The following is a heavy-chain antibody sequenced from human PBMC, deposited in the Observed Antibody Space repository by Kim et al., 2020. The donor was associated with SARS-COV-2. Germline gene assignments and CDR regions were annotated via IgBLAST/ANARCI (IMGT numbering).Heavy chain of an antibody. CDR1: GFTVSSNY. CDR2: IYSGGST. V-gene: IGHV3-66*01. D-gene: IGHD3-16*02. J-gene: IGHJ5*02. Sequence: GGSLRLSCAASGFTVSSNYMSWVRQAPGKGLEWVSVIYSGGSTYYADSVKGRFTISRDNSKNTLYLQMNSLRAEDTAVYYCARTPGWDYDYVCGSYRSPWGQGTLVTVSS. CDR3: ARTPGWDYDYVCGSYRSP.